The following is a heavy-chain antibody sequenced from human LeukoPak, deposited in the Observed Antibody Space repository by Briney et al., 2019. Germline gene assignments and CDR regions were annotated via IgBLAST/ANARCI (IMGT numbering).Heavy chain of an antibody. Sequence: GEPLKISGKASGYSFTSYWIAWVRQMPGKGLDWMGIIYPRDSDTRYSPSFPGQVTISADKSISTAYLQWSSVKASDTAMYYCARTYSGYEYDAFDIWGQGTMVTVSS. D-gene: IGHD5-12*01. V-gene: IGHV5-51*01. CDR3: ARTYSGYEYDAFDI. CDR1: GYSFTSYW. CDR2: IYPRDSDT. J-gene: IGHJ3*02.